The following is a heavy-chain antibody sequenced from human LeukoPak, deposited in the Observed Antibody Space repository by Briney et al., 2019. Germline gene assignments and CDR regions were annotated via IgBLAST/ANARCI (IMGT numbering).Heavy chain of an antibody. V-gene: IGHV3-23*01. CDR3: AKALKSLAAGGY. D-gene: IGHD6-13*01. CDR2: ISGSGVST. J-gene: IGHJ4*02. Sequence: GGSLRLSCAASTFTFSSYTMNWVRQAPGKGLEWVSTISGSGVSTYYADSVKGRFTHSRHNSKNPPYLQMNSLRAQDTAVYYCAKALKSLAAGGYWGQGTLVTVSS. CDR1: TFTFSSYT.